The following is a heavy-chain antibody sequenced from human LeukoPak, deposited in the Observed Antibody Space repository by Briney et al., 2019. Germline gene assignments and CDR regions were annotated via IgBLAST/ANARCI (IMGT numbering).Heavy chain of an antibody. CDR1: GFTFSSYA. CDR3: ARDGAPGGAAAGTFGVRRPSYSMDV. J-gene: IGHJ6*03. D-gene: IGHD6-13*01. CDR2: ISGSGGST. Sequence: GGSLRLSCAASGFTFSSYAMSWVRQAPGKGLEWVSAISGSGGSTYYADSVKGRFTISRDNSNNTLYVQMSSLRAEDTAVYDCARDGAPGGAAAGTFGVRRPSYSMDVWGKGTTVTVSS. V-gene: IGHV3-23*01.